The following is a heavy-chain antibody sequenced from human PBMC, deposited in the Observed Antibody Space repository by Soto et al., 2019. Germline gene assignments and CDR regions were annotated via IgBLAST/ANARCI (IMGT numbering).Heavy chain of an antibody. V-gene: IGHV1-3*01. D-gene: IGHD6-13*01. CDR2: INAGNGNT. CDR1: GYTFTSYA. Sequence: ASVKVSCKASGYTFTSYAMHWVRQAPGQRLEWMGWINAGNGNTKYSQKFQGRVTITRDTSASTAYMELSSLRSEDTAVYYCARDSAAGNYFQHWGQGTLVPVSS. CDR3: ARDSAAGNYFQH. J-gene: IGHJ1*01.